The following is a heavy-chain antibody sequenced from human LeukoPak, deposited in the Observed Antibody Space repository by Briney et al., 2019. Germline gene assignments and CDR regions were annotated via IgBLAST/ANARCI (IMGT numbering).Heavy chain of an antibody. J-gene: IGHJ4*02. Sequence: PSETLSLTCTVSGGSINSYYWSWIRQPPGKGLEWIGYMYYTGSTNYNPSLKSRVTISVDTSKNQFSLKLSSVTAADTAVYYCARETPSSSRSHFDYWGQGTPVTVSS. V-gene: IGHV4-59*01. CDR3: ARETPSSSRSHFDY. CDR1: GGSINSYY. CDR2: MYYTGST. D-gene: IGHD6-13*01.